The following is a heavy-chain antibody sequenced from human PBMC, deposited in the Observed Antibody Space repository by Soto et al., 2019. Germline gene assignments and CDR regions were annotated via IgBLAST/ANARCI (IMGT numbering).Heavy chain of an antibody. CDR1: GFTFTSSA. CDR3: AADQGCSGGSCYYYYYGMDV. CDR2: IVVGSGNT. J-gene: IGHJ6*02. D-gene: IGHD2-15*01. Sequence: ASVKVSCKASGFTFTSSAMQWVRQARGQRLEWIGWIVVGSGNTNYAQKFQERVTITRDMSTSTAYMELSSLRSEDTAVYYCAADQGCSGGSCYYYYYGMDVWGQGTTVTVSS. V-gene: IGHV1-58*02.